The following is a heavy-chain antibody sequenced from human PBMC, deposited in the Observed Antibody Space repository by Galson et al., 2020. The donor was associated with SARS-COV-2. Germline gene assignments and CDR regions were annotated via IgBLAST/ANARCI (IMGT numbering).Heavy chain of an antibody. CDR2: IYSGGST. J-gene: IGHJ4*02. D-gene: IGHD3-22*01. V-gene: IGHV3-53*01. CDR3: ARDKQAGDSSGYYYVLFSH. Sequence: GGSLRLSCAASGFTVSSNYMSWVRQAPGKGLEWVSVIYSGGSTYYADSVKGRFTISRDNSKNTLYLQMNSLRAEDTAVYYCARDKQAGDSSGYYYVLFSHWGQGTLVTVSS. CDR1: GFTVSSNY.